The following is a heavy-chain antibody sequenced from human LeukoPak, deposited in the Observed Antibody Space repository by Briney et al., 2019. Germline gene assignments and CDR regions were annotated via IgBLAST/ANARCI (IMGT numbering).Heavy chain of an antibody. Sequence: GGSLRLSCAASGFIFSTYSMHWVRQAPGKGLEWVSILYNGGDTYYADSVKGRFTISRDNSKNTLYLQMDSLRVEDTAVYYCARYPVGAGLPDAFDVWGQGTRVTVSS. D-gene: IGHD1-26*01. CDR3: ARYPVGAGLPDAFDV. J-gene: IGHJ3*01. CDR1: GFIFSTYS. V-gene: IGHV3-66*01. CDR2: LYNGGDT.